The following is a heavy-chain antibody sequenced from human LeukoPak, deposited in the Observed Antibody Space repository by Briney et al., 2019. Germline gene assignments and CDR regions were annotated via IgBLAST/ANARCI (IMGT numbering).Heavy chain of an antibody. CDR2: ILYGGST. V-gene: IGHV4-39*07. D-gene: IGHD5-24*01. CDR3: ARERAEYLRDGVFDY. CDR1: GGYISSSMYY. J-gene: IGHJ4*02. Sequence: PSETLSLTCTVSGGYISSSMYYWGWIRQPPGRGLEWIGNILYGGSTYYNPSLKSRVTISVDTSKNQFSLRLSSVTAADTAAYFCARERAEYLRDGVFDYWGQGALVTVSS.